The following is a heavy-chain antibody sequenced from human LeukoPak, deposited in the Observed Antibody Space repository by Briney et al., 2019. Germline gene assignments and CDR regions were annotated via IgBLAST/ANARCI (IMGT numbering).Heavy chain of an antibody. CDR2: IYHSGST. CDR1: GYSISSGYY. J-gene: IGHJ4*02. D-gene: IGHD6-19*01. CDR3: ARRTAVAGIDX. Sequence: SETLSLTCAVSGYSISSGYYWGWIRQPPGKGLEWIGSIYHSGSTYYNPSLKSRVTISVDTSKNQFSLKLSSVIAADTAVYYCARRTAVAGIDXXGQXTXVTV. V-gene: IGHV4-38-2*01.